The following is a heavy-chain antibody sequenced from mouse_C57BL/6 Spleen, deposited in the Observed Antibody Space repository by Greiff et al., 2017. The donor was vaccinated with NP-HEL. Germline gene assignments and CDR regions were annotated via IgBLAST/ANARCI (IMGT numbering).Heavy chain of an antibody. CDR3: ARREGYDGSSWFAY. CDR2: ISNGGGST. CDR1: GFTFSDYY. V-gene: IGHV5-12*01. Sequence: EVKLQESGGGLVQPGGSLKLSCAASGFTFSDYYMYWVRQTPEKRLEWVAYISNGGGSTYYPDTVKGRFTISRDNAKNTLYLQMSRLKSEDTAMYYCARREGYDGSSWFAYWGQGTLVTVSA. J-gene: IGHJ3*01. D-gene: IGHD2-3*01.